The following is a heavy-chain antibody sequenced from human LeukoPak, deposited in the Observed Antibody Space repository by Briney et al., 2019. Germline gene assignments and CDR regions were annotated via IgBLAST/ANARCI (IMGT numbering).Heavy chain of an antibody. V-gene: IGHV5-51*01. J-gene: IGHJ4*02. CDR1: GYSFTSYW. D-gene: IGHD4-17*01. CDR2: IYPGDSDT. Sequence: GESLKIFCRGSGYSFTSYWLGWGRQMPGKGLEWMGIIYPGDSDTRYSPSFQGQVTISADKSISTAYLQWSSLKASDTAMYYCARLPNCDYGIFDYWGQGTLVTVSS. CDR3: ARLPNCDYGIFDY.